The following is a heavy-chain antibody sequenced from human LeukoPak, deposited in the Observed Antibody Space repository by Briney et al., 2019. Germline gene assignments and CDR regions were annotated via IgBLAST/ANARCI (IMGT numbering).Heavy chain of an antibody. D-gene: IGHD6-6*01. V-gene: IGHV4-59*01. J-gene: IGHJ6*03. Sequence: PSQTLSLTCTVSGGSISSYYWGWIRQPPGKGLEWIGYIYYSGSTNYNPSFKSRVTISVDTSKNQFSLKLSSVTAADTAVYYCARVRGSSSGLGYYYYYMDVWGKGTTVTVSS. CDR3: ARVRGSSSGLGYYYYYMDV. CDR2: IYYSGST. CDR1: GGSISSYY.